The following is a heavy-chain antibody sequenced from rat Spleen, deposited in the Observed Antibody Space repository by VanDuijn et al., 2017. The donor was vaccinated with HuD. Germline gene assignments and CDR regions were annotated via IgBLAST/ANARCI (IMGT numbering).Heavy chain of an antibody. D-gene: IGHD1-10*01. CDR2: ISYSGST. J-gene: IGHJ2*01. CDR3: ARRTGQVYNNYFDY. CDR1: GYSITTNY. V-gene: IGHV3-1*01. Sequence: EVQLQESGPGLLKPSQSLSLTCSVTGYSITTNYWDWIRKFPGNKMEWLGYISYSGSTSYNPSLKSRISITRDTSKNQFFLQLNSVTTEDTATYYCARRTGQVYNNYFDYWGQGVMVTASS.